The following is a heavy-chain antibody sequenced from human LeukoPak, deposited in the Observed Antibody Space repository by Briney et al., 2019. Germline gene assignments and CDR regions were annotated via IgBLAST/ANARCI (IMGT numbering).Heavy chain of an antibody. D-gene: IGHD1-26*01. CDR3: TSSGSYDAQLDY. CDR1: GGTFSSYA. J-gene: IGHJ4*02. V-gene: IGHV1-69*13. Sequence: GASVKVSCKASGGTFSSYAISWVRQAPGQGLEWMGGIIPIFGIPNYTQKFQGRVTITADESTSTAYMELSSLRSEDTAVYYCTSSGSYDAQLDYWGQGTLVTVSS. CDR2: IIPIFGIP.